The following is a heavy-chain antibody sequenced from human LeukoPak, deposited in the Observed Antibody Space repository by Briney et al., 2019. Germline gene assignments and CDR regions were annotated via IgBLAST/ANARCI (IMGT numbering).Heavy chain of an antibody. CDR2: MKQDGSEK. J-gene: IGHJ4*02. CDR3: PSDRPLDGRTLCRWFVY. Sequence: GGCLRLSCAASGFTFSSYWMSWVRQAPGTGLEWVANMKQDGSEKYYVDSVKGRFTISRDNAKNSLYLQTNSLRAEDTAVYYCPSDRPLDGRTLCRWFVYCGQGDLVTVSS. D-gene: IGHD3-16*01. CDR1: GFTFSSYW. V-gene: IGHV3-7*01.